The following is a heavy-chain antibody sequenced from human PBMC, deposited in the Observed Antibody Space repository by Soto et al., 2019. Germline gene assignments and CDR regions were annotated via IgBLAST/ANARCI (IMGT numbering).Heavy chain of an antibody. CDR1: GFTFSDHY. CDR3: ARALGYSGYDRYYYYGMDV. D-gene: IGHD5-12*01. J-gene: IGHJ6*02. Sequence: GGSLRLSCAASGFTFSDHYMRWIRQAPGKGLEWISHISRSGSTIYYAESVKGRFTISRDNAKKSLYLQMNSLRAEDTAVYYCARALGYSGYDRYYYYGMDVWGQGTTVTVSS. V-gene: IGHV3-11*01. CDR2: ISRSGSTI.